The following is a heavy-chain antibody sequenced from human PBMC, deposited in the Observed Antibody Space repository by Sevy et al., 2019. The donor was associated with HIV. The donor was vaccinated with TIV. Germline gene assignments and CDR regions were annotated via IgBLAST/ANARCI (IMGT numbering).Heavy chain of an antibody. D-gene: IGHD2-15*01. V-gene: IGHV3-23*01. CDR1: GFTFSTYA. CDR2: ISGSAGST. Sequence: GGSLRLSCVASGFTFSTYAMSWVRQAPGKGLEWVSAISGSAGSTYYADLVKGRFTISRDKSKNTLYLQMNSLRAEDTAVYYCAKGDRTFYGLDVWGQGTTVTVSS. J-gene: IGHJ6*02. CDR3: AKGDRTFYGLDV.